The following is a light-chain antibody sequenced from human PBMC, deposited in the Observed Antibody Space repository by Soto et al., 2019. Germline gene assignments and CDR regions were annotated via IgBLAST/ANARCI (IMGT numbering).Light chain of an antibody. CDR2: EVN. CDR1: SSDVGGYNY. Sequence: QSALTQTPSASGSPGQSVTISCTGTSSDVGGYNYVSWYQQHPGKAPKLMIFEVNKRPSGVPDLFSGSKSGNTASLTVSGLQAEDEADYYCSSFAGSNNLLFGGGTKLTVL. CDR3: SSFAGSNNLL. J-gene: IGLJ2*01. V-gene: IGLV2-8*01.